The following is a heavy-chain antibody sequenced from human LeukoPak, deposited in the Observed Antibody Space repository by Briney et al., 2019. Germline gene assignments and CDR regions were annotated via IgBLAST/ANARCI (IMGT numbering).Heavy chain of an antibody. J-gene: IGHJ4*02. CDR2: ISGSGGST. CDR3: AKVLWFGELYSPYYFDY. Sequence: PGGSLRVSCAASGFSFSSYAMSWVRQAPGKGLEWVSAISGSGGSTYYADSVKGRFTISRDNSKNTLYLQMNSLRAEDTAVYYCAKVLWFGELYSPYYFDYWGQGTLVTVSS. V-gene: IGHV3-23*01. CDR1: GFSFSSYA. D-gene: IGHD3-10*01.